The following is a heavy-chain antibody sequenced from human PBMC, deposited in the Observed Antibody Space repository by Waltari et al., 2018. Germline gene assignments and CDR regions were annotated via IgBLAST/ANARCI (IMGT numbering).Heavy chain of an antibody. CDR1: GGSISSGGYS. CDR3: ARAGRGCSSTSCYRGAFDI. Sequence: QLQLQESGSGLVKPSQTLSLTCAVSGGSISSGGYSWSWLRQPPGKGLEWIGYIYHSGSTYYNPSLKSRVTISVDRSKNQFSLKLSSVTAADTAVYYCARAGRGCSSTSCYRGAFDIWGQGTMVTVSS. CDR2: IYHSGST. V-gene: IGHV4-30-2*01. D-gene: IGHD2-2*01. J-gene: IGHJ3*02.